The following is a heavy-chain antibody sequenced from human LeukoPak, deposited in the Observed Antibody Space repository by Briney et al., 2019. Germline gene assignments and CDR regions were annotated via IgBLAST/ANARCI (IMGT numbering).Heavy chain of an antibody. CDR3: ASRIDYSYGIDY. D-gene: IGHD5-18*01. J-gene: IGHJ4*02. CDR1: GGSISSGGYY. V-gene: IGHV4-31*03. CDR2: IYYSGST. Sequence: TLSLTCTVSGGSISSGGYYWSRIRQHPGKGLEWIGYIYYSGSTYYNPSLKSRVTISEGTSKNQFSLKLSSVTAADTAVYYCASRIDYSYGIDYWGQGTLVTVSS.